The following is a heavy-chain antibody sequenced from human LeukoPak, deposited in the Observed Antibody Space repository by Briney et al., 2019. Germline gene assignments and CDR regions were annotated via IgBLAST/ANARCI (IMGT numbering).Heavy chain of an antibody. CDR1: GYTSADYY. V-gene: IGHV1-2*02. CDR3: ARVRIGQQLDKYYYYAMDV. J-gene: IGHJ6*02. D-gene: IGHD6-13*01. Sequence: ASLKDSCKDPGYTSADYYMHWVRQALGQGGWWRAWINPNSGGTNCAQKFQGRVSMTTETSISTAYMEVSRLRSDDTDVYYCARVRIGQQLDKYYYYAMDVWGQGTTVTVSS. CDR2: INPNSGGT.